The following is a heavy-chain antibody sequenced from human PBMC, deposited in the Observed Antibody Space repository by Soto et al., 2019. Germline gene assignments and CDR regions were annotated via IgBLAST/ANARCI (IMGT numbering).Heavy chain of an antibody. CDR3: ARDQGVAAAGITWFDP. Sequence: SDTLSLTXTVPGASMNSYHWSWMRQAAGKGLEWIGHIDSSGSTNYNPSLKSRVKMSVDTSKNQFSLRLMSLTAADTAVYYRARDQGVAAAGITWFDPWGQGSLVTVSS. J-gene: IGHJ5*02. D-gene: IGHD6-13*01. CDR1: GASMNSYH. V-gene: IGHV4-4*07. CDR2: IDSSGST.